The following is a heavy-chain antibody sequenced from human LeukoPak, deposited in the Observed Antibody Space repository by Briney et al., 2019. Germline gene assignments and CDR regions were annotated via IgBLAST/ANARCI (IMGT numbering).Heavy chain of an antibody. V-gene: IGHV4-59*01. CDR3: ARVDCISTSCPADY. CDR2: IFYSGST. D-gene: IGHD2-2*01. J-gene: IGHJ4*02. CDR1: GGSISSYY. Sequence: SETLSLTCTVSGGSISSYYWSWIRQPPGKGLEWIGFIFYSGSTNYNPSLKSRVTISVDTSRNQFSLKLSSVTAADTAIYYCARVDCISTSCPADYWGQGTLVTVSP.